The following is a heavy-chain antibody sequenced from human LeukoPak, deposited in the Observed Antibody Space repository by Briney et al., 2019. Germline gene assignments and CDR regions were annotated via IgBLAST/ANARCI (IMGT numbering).Heavy chain of an antibody. CDR1: GFTFSCYA. CDR2: ISGSGGST. Sequence: PGGSLRLSCAASGFTFSCYAMSWVRQAPGKGLGWVSAISGSGGSTYYADSVKGRFTISRDNSKNTLYLQMNSLRAEDTAVYYCAKDDWTAMVGYYFDYWGQGTLVTVSS. CDR3: AKDDWTAMVGYYFDY. J-gene: IGHJ4*02. V-gene: IGHV3-23*01. D-gene: IGHD5-18*01.